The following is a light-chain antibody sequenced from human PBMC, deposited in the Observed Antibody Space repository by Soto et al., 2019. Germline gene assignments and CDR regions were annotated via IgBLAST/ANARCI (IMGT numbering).Light chain of an antibody. J-gene: IGKJ1*01. CDR1: QAIGND. CDR3: LQLNTYPWT. V-gene: IGKV1-17*01. Sequence: DIPMTQSPSSLSASVGDRVTITCRASQAIGNDLGWYQQKPGKAPKRLIYAASSLPSGVPSRFSGRGSGTQFTLTISSLQPEDVATYYCLQLNTYPWTFGQGTKVEIK. CDR2: AAS.